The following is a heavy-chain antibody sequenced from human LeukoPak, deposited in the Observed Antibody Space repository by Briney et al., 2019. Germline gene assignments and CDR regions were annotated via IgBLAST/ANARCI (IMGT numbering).Heavy chain of an antibody. V-gene: IGHV3-21*01. J-gene: IGHJ4*02. Sequence: GGSLRLSCAASGFTFSSYSMNWVRQAPGKGLEWVSSISSSSSYIDYADSGKGRFTISRDKAKNSLYLQMNSLRAEDTAVYYCAKASSGSFDYWGQGTLVTVSS. CDR1: GFTFSSYS. CDR3: AKASSGSFDY. D-gene: IGHD3-22*01. CDR2: ISSSSSYI.